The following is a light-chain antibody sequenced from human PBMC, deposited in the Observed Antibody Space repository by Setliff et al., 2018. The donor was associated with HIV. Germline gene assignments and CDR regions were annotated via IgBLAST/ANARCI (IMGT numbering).Light chain of an antibody. Sequence: QSVLTQPPSESGTPGQRVTISCSGSSSSIGAGYDVHWYQQLPGTAPKLLIYGNSNRPSGVPDRFSGSKSGTSASLAITGLQAEDEADYYCQSYDSSLSGYVFGTGTKVTVL. CDR3: QSYDSSLSGYV. CDR2: GNS. CDR1: SSSIGAGYD. J-gene: IGLJ1*01. V-gene: IGLV1-40*01.